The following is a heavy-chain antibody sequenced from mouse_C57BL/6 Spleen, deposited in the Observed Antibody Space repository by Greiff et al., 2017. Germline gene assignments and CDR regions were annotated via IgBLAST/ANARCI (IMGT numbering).Heavy chain of an antibody. V-gene: IGHV1-50*01. CDR3: ARGTTASYAMDY. CDR1: GYTFTSYW. D-gene: IGHD1-2*01. J-gene: IGHJ4*01. Sequence: QVHVKQPGAELVKPGASVKLSCKASGYTFTSYWMQWVKQRPGQGLEWIGEIDPSDSYTNYNQKFKGKATLTVDTSSSTAYMQLSSLTSEDSAVYYCARGTTASYAMDYWGQGTSVTVSS. CDR2: IDPSDSYT.